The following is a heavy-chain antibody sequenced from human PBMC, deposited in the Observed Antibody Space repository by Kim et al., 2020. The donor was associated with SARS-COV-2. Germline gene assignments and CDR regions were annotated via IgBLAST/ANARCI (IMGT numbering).Heavy chain of an antibody. V-gene: IGHV4-61*01. Sequence: SETLSLTCTVSGGSVSSGSYYWSWIRQPPGKGLEWIGYIYYSGSTNYNPSLKSRVTISVDTSKNQFSLKLSSVTAADTAVYYCARKSYMDGMDVWGQGTTVTVSS. CDR2: IYYSGST. J-gene: IGHJ6*02. D-gene: IGHD2-2*02. CDR3: ARKSYMDGMDV. CDR1: GGSVSSGSYY.